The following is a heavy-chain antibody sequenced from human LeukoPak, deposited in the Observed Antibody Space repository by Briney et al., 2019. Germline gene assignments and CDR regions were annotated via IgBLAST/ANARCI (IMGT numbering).Heavy chain of an antibody. CDR3: ARDRTTVMIWYYYYMDV. Sequence: PGGSLRLSCAASGFTFSSYSMNWVRQAPGKGLEWVSSISSSSSYIYYADSVKGRFTISRDSAKNSLYLQMNSLRAEDTAVYYCARDRTTVMIWYYYYMDVWGKGTTVTISS. D-gene: IGHD4-11*01. V-gene: IGHV3-21*01. CDR1: GFTFSSYS. J-gene: IGHJ6*03. CDR2: ISSSSSYI.